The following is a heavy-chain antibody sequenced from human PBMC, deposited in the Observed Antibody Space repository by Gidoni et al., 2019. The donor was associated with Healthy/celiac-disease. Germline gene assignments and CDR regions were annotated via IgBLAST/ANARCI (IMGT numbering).Heavy chain of an antibody. CDR1: GFTFSSYA. Sequence: EVQLVESGGGLVQPGGSLRLSCAASGFTFSSYAMSWVRQAPGKGLEWVSAISGSGGSTYYADSVKGRFTISRDNSKNTLYLQMNSLRAADTAVYYCANADGVWELPLDYWGQGTLVTVSS. CDR2: ISGSGGST. CDR3: ANADGVWELPLDY. J-gene: IGHJ4*02. V-gene: IGHV3-23*04. D-gene: IGHD1-26*01.